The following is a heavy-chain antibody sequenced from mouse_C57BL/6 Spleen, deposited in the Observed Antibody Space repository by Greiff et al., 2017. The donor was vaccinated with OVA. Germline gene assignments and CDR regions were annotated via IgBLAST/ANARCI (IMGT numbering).Heavy chain of an antibody. Sequence: QVQLQQPGAELVRPGSSVKLSCKASGYTFTSYWMHWVKQGPIQGLEWIGNIDPSDSETHYNQKFKDKATLTVDKSSSTAYMQLSSLTSEDSAVYYCAREGGSYYGSLAMDYWGQGTSVTVSS. D-gene: IGHD1-1*01. J-gene: IGHJ4*01. CDR2: IDPSDSET. CDR1: GYTFTSYW. CDR3: AREGGSYYGSLAMDY. V-gene: IGHV1-52*01.